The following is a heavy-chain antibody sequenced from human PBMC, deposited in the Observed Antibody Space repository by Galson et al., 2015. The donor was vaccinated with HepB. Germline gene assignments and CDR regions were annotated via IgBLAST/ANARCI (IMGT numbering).Heavy chain of an antibody. CDR2: IYYSGST. Sequence: SETLSLTCTVSGGSISSSSYYWGWIRQPPGKGLEWIGSIYYSGSTYYNPSFKSRVTISVDTSKNQFSLKLSSVTAADTAVYYCARQLIVVVITGCFDPWGQGTLVTVSS. J-gene: IGHJ5*02. D-gene: IGHD3-22*01. CDR1: GGSISSSSYY. V-gene: IGHV4-39*01. CDR3: ARQLIVVVITGCFDP.